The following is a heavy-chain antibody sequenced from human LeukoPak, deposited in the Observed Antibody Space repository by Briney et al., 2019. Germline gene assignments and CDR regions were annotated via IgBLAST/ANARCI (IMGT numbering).Heavy chain of an antibody. J-gene: IGHJ6*02. D-gene: IGHD1-1*01. V-gene: IGHV3-7*04. Sequence: GRSLRLSCAASRFTFSNYWMSWVRQAPGKGLEWVANIKQDGSEKNYVGSVKGRFTISRDNAKNSLYLQMNSLRVEDTAVYYCAREERESGGWDVWGQGTTVTVSS. CDR1: RFTFSNYW. CDR2: IKQDGSEK. CDR3: AREERESGGWDV.